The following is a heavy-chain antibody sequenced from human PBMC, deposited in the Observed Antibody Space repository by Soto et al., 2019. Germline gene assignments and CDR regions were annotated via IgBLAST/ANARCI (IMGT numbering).Heavy chain of an antibody. V-gene: IGHV3-23*01. CDR2: ISGSGGNT. CDR3: AKDLRKYSSGWYYFDY. Sequence: GGSLRLSCAASGFTFSNYAMSWVRQAPGKGLEWVSTISGSGGNTHYADSVKGRFTISRDNSKNTLFLQMNSLRAEDTAVFYCAKDLRKYSSGWYYFDYWGQGALVTVS. CDR1: GFTFSNYA. D-gene: IGHD6-19*01. J-gene: IGHJ4*02.